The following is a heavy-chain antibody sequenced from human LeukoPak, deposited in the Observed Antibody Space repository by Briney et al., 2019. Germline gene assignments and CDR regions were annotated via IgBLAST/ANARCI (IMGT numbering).Heavy chain of an antibody. J-gene: IGHJ4*02. D-gene: IGHD2-2*01. Sequence: GGSLRLSCAASGFIFSDHYMDWVRQAPGKGLEWVGRSRDKANSYTTEYAASVKGRFTISRDDSKNSLYLQMNSLKTEDTAVYYCTKLYEYWSSISCHFDCWGQGTLVTISS. V-gene: IGHV3-72*01. CDR3: TKLYEYWSSISCHFDC. CDR2: SRDKANSYTT. CDR1: GFIFSDHY.